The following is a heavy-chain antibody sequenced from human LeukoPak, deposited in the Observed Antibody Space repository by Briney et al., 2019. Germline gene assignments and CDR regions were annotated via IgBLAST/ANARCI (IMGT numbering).Heavy chain of an antibody. V-gene: IGHV1-2*02. Sequence: ASGKVSCKASGYTFTGYYMHWVRQAPGQGLEWMGWINPNSGGTNYAQKFQGRVTMTRDTSISTAYMELSRLRSDDTAVYYCARARMRGSGATDYWGQGTLVTVSS. CDR3: ARARMRGSGATDY. CDR1: GYTFTGYY. J-gene: IGHJ4*02. CDR2: INPNSGGT. D-gene: IGHD1-14*01.